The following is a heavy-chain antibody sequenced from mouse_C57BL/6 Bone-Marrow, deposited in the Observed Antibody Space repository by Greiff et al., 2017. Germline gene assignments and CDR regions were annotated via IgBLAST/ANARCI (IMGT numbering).Heavy chain of an antibody. J-gene: IGHJ3*01. CDR3: ARSGFAY. Sequence: QVQLKQSGAELAKPGASVKLSCKASGYTFTSYWMHWVKQRPGQGLEWIGYINPSSGYTKYNQKFKDKATLTADKSSRTAYMQLSSLTYEDSAVYYCARSGFAYWGQGTLVTVSA. V-gene: IGHV1-7*01. CDR1: GYTFTSYW. CDR2: INPSSGYT.